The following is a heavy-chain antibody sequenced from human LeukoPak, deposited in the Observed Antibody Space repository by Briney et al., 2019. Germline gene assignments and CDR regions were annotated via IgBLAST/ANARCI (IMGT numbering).Heavy chain of an antibody. Sequence: GASVKVSCKASGYTFTDYGVSWVRQAPGQGLEWMGWISGSNGNTNYEQKVQGRVTMTTDTSTSTAYMELRSLRSDDTAAYYCARAGATLTRLFDFWGQGTLVTVSS. CDR3: ARAGATLTRLFDF. V-gene: IGHV1-18*01. D-gene: IGHD4-11*01. CDR1: GYTFTDYG. J-gene: IGHJ4*02. CDR2: ISGSNGNT.